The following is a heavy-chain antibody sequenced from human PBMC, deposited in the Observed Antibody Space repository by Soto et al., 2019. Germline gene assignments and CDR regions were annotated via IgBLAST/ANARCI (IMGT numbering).Heavy chain of an antibody. D-gene: IGHD3-9*01. Sequence: SETLSLTCTVSGGSVSSGSYYWSWIRQPPGKGLEWIGYIYYSGSTNYNPSLKSRVTISVDTSKNQFSLKLSSVTAADTAVYYCARVEDDILTGYRPTGMDVWGQGTTVTVSS. CDR2: IYYSGST. CDR3: ARVEDDILTGYRPTGMDV. CDR1: GGSVSSGSYY. J-gene: IGHJ6*02. V-gene: IGHV4-61*01.